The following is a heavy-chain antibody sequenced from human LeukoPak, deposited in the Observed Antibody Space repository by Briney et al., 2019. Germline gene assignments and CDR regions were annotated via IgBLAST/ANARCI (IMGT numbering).Heavy chain of an antibody. CDR1: GGSISSSSYY. D-gene: IGHD2-2*02. V-gene: IGHV4-39*01. Sequence: SETLSLTCTVSGGSISSSSYYWGWIRQPPGKGLEWIGSIYYSGSTYYNPSLKSRVTISVDTSKNQFSLKLSSVTAADTAVYYCARLYCSSTSCYSPGVIDYWGQGTLVTVSS. CDR2: IYYSGST. J-gene: IGHJ4*02. CDR3: ARLYCSSTSCYSPGVIDY.